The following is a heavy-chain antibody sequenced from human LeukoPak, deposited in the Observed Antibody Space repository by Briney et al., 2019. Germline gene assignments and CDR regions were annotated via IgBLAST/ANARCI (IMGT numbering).Heavy chain of an antibody. CDR2: IYYSGST. CDR1: GGSISSSSYY. D-gene: IGHD3-9*01. CDR3: ARTILTGYCQWEYYFDY. J-gene: IGHJ4*02. V-gene: IGHV4-39*01. Sequence: SETLSLTCTVSGGSISSSSYYWGWIRQPPGKGLEWIGSIYYSGSTYYNPSLKSRVTISVDTSKNQFSLKLSSVTAADTAVYYCARTILTGYCQWEYYFDYWGQGTLVTVSS.